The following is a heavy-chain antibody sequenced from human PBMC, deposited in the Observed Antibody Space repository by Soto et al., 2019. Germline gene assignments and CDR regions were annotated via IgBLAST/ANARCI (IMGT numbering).Heavy chain of an antibody. Sequence: SEPLSLTCTVSGVSVNSGDYYWSCIRQPPGKGLGWIGYFYYSGITNYNPSLKSRGTISADTSKNQFSLKLRSVTAADAAVYYCARVTVAVPAPTHYFDYWGQRTPVTVSS. CDR1: GVSVNSGDYY. CDR3: ARVTVAVPAPTHYFDY. J-gene: IGHJ4*02. CDR2: FYYSGIT. D-gene: IGHD2-2*01. V-gene: IGHV4-61*08.